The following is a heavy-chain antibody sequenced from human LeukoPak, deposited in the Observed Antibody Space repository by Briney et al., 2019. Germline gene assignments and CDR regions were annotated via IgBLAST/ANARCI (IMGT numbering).Heavy chain of an antibody. J-gene: IGHJ4*02. Sequence: SETLSLTCTVSGYSISTGYYWDWIRQPPGKGLEWIGTFYHGGSTYYNPSLKSRVTISVDTSKNQFSLQVTSVTAADTAVYYCARRVRPADHRCDYWGQGTLVTVSS. D-gene: IGHD1-14*01. CDR1: GYSISTGYY. CDR3: ARRVRPADHRCDY. V-gene: IGHV4-38-2*02. CDR2: FYHGGST.